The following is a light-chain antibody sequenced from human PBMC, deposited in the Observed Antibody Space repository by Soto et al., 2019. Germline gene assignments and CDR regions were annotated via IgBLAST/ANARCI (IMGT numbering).Light chain of an antibody. CDR1: SSNIGAGYV. CDR2: GNT. CDR3: QSYDSSLSAWV. V-gene: IGLV1-40*01. Sequence: QSVLTQPPSVSGAPGQRVTISCTASSSNIGAGYVVHWYQQLPGTAPKLLIYGNTNRPSGVPDRFSGSKSGTSASLAITGLQAEDEADYYCQSYDSSLSAWVFGGGTKLTV. J-gene: IGLJ3*02.